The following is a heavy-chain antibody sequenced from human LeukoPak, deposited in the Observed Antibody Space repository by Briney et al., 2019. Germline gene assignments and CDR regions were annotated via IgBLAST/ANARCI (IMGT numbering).Heavy chain of an antibody. CDR2: IYYSGST. CDR1: GGSISSSSYY. D-gene: IGHD3-22*01. Sequence: SETLSLTCTVSGGSISSSSYYWGWIRQPPGKWLEWIGSIYYSGSTYYNPSLKSRVTISVDTSKNQFSLKLSSVTAADTAVYYCGSADYYDSSGYSYDAFDIWGQGTMVTVSS. V-gene: IGHV4-39*01. CDR3: GSADYYDSSGYSYDAFDI. J-gene: IGHJ3*02.